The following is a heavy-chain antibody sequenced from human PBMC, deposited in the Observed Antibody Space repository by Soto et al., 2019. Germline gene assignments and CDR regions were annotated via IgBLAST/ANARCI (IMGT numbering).Heavy chain of an antibody. Sequence: QTLSLTCVISGDSVSSSSVAWNWVRQSPSRGLEWLGRIYYRSRWYSDFAVSVRGRIVINADTSKNQFSLQLNSVTPEDTAVYFCARSEEDSDYYYYGLDVWGQGTTVTVSS. V-gene: IGHV6-1*01. CDR1: GDSVSSSSVA. CDR3: ARSEEDSDYYYYGLDV. CDR2: IYYRSRWYS. J-gene: IGHJ6*02. D-gene: IGHD2-15*01.